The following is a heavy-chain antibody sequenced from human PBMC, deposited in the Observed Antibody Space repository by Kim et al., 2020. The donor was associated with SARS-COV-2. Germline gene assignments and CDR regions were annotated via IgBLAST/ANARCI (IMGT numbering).Heavy chain of an antibody. CDR1: GGSISRGGYY. V-gene: IGHV4-31*03. J-gene: IGHJ4*02. CDR2: IYYSGST. Sequence: SETLSLTCTVSGGSISRGGYYWSWIRQHPVKGLEWIGYIYYSGSTYYNPPLKSRVTISVDTSKNQFSLKLSSVTAADTAVYYCARGRLTIFGVVNSFDYWGQGTLVTASS. D-gene: IGHD3-3*01. CDR3: ARGRLTIFGVVNSFDY.